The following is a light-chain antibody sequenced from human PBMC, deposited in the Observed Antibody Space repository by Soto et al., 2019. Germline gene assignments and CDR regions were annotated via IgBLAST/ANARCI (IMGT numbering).Light chain of an antibody. Sequence: IVLTQSPDTLSLSPGERATLSCRASQSVRAYLAWYQQKPGQAPRLLIYDASNRATGIPARFSGRGSGTDFTLTISSLEPEDFGVYYCQQRNRWPPVTFGGGTRVEIK. CDR3: QQRNRWPPVT. J-gene: IGKJ4*01. V-gene: IGKV3-11*01. CDR2: DAS. CDR1: QSVRAY.